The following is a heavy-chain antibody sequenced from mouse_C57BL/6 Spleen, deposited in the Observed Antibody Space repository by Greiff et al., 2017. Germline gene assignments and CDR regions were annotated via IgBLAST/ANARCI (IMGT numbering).Heavy chain of an antibody. V-gene: IGHV14-4*01. CDR3: TPDDGRFAY. CDR2: IDPENGDT. CDR1: GFNIKDDY. Sequence: VQLQQSGAELVRPGASVKLSCTASGFNIKDDYMHWVKQRPEQGLEWIGWIDPENGDTEYASKFQGKATITADTSSNTAYLQLSSLTSEDTAVYYCTPDDGRFAYWGQGTLVTVSA. J-gene: IGHJ3*01.